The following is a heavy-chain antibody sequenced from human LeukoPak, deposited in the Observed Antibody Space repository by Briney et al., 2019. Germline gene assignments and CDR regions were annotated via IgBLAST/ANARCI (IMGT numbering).Heavy chain of an antibody. CDR2: ISGSGGST. D-gene: IGHD2-2*01. V-gene: IGHV3-23*01. CDR1: GFTFSSYA. CDR3: AKDGDIVVVPAATDY. J-gene: IGHJ4*02. Sequence: GGSLRPSCAASGFTFSSYAMSWVRQAPGKGLEWVSAISGSGGSTYYADSVKGRFTISRDNSKNTLYLQMNSLRAEDTAVYYCAKDGDIVVVPAATDYWGQGTLVTVSS.